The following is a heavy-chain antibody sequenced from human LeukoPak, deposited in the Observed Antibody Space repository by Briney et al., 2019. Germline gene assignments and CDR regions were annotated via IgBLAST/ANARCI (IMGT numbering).Heavy chain of an antibody. CDR1: GFTFSGYE. Sequence: GGSLRLSCAASGFTFSGYEMNWVRQAPGKGLEWVSYISSSGSTIYYADSVKGRFTISRDNAKNSLYLQMNSLRAEDTAVYYCARDYAGYSSSHFDYWGQGTLVTVSS. CDR2: ISSSGSTI. V-gene: IGHV3-48*03. D-gene: IGHD6-13*01. CDR3: ARDYAGYSSSHFDY. J-gene: IGHJ4*02.